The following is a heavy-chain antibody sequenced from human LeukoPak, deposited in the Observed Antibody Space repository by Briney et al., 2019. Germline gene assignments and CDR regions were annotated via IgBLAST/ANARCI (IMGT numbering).Heavy chain of an antibody. V-gene: IGHV4-59*01. J-gene: IGHJ4*02. CDR1: GGSISSYY. CDR3: ARGDGYCSSTSCSLFDY. D-gene: IGHD2-2*01. CDR2: IYYSGST. Sequence: SETLSLTCTVSGGSISSYYWSWIRPPPGKGLEWIGYIYYSGSTNYNPSLKSRVTISVDTSKNQFSLKLSSVTAADTAVYYCARGDGYCSSTSCSLFDYWGQGTLVTVSS.